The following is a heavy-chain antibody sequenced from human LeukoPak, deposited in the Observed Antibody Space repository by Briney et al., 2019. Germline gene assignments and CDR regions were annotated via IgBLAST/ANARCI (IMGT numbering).Heavy chain of an antibody. CDR3: AKEDSSGWYGY. Sequence: GGSLRLSCAASGFTFSSCGMHWVRQAPGKGLEWVAVISYDGSNKYYADSVKGRFTISRDNSKNTLYLQMNSLRAEDTAVYYCAKEDSSGWYGYWGQGTLVTVSS. D-gene: IGHD6-19*01. CDR1: GFTFSSCG. CDR2: ISYDGSNK. J-gene: IGHJ4*02. V-gene: IGHV3-30*18.